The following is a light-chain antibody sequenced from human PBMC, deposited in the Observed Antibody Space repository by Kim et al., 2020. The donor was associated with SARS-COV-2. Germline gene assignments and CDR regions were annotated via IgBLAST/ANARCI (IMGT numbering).Light chain of an antibody. Sequence: QSALTQPASVSGSPGQSITISCTGTSSDIGAYDFVSWYQQSPTEAPRLIIYDVTDRPAGISVRFSGSKSGNTASLTISDHQAEDEADYYCLSYTDKMNWVFGGGTQLTVL. CDR3: LSYTDKMNWV. CDR1: SSDIGAYDF. J-gene: IGLJ3*02. V-gene: IGLV2-14*03. CDR2: DVT.